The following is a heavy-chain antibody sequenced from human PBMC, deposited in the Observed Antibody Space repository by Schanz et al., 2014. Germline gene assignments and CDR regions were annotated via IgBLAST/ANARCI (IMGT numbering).Heavy chain of an antibody. J-gene: IGHJ4*02. Sequence: EVQLVESGGGLVQPGGSLRLSCAASGFTFSSYWMSWVRQAPGEGLEWVANIKQDGSEKYYVDSVKGRFTISRDNSKDTLYLQMNSLRTEDTAVYYCAGDWASGRYYSDYWGQGTLVTVSS. V-gene: IGHV3-7*01. CDR1: GFTFSSYW. CDR2: IKQDGSEK. CDR3: AGDWASGRYYSDY. D-gene: IGHD1-26*01.